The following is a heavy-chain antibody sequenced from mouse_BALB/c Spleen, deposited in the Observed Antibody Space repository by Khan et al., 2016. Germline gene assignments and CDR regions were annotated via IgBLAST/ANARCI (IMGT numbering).Heavy chain of an antibody. Sequence: QLEESGPGLVKPSQSLSLTCTVTGYSITSDYAWNWIRQFPGNKLEWMGYISYSGSTSYNPSLKSRISITRDTSKNQFFLQLNSVTTEDTATYYCARSMITPGFAYWGQGTLVTVSA. CDR1: GYSITSDYA. CDR3: ARSMITPGFAY. V-gene: IGHV3-2*02. D-gene: IGHD2-4*01. CDR2: ISYSGST. J-gene: IGHJ3*01.